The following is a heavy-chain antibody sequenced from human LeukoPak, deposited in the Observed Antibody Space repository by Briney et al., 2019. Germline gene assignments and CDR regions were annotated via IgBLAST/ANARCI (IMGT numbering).Heavy chain of an antibody. CDR2: ISGSGGTT. Sequence: PGGSLRLSCAASGFTFSSYAMSWVRQAPGKGLEWVSAISGSGGTTYYADSVKGRFTISRDNSKNTLYLQMNSLRAEDTAVYYCAKSLYYYGSGGVFDYWGQGTLVTVSS. V-gene: IGHV3-23*01. J-gene: IGHJ4*02. D-gene: IGHD3-10*01. CDR1: GFTFSSYA. CDR3: AKSLYYYGSGGVFDY.